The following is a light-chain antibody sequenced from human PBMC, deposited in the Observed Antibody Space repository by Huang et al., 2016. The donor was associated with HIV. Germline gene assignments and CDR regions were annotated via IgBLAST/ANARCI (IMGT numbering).Light chain of an antibody. J-gene: IGKJ2*01. CDR2: WAS. CDR1: QSVLYSSDNENY. V-gene: IGKV4-1*01. Sequence: DIVLTQSPDSLAVSLGERATIHCKSSQSVLYSSDNENYLAWYQLKPGQPPKLLIYWASTRESGVPDRFSGSGFGTDFTLTISSLQAEDVAVYYCQQYYSTPYTFGQGTKLEIK. CDR3: QQYYSTPYT.